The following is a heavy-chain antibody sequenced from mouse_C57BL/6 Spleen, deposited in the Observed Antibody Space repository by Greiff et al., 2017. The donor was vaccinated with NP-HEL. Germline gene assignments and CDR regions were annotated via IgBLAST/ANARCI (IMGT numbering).Heavy chain of an antibody. Sequence: QVQLQQSGAELVRPGASVTLSCKASGYTFTDYEMHWVKQTPVHGLEWIGAIDPETGGTAYNQKFKGKAILTADKSSSTAYMELRSLTSEDSAFYYCTRCDGYYVENAMDYWGQGTSVTVSS. CDR1: GYTFTDYE. CDR2: IDPETGGT. CDR3: TRCDGYYVENAMDY. V-gene: IGHV1-15*01. D-gene: IGHD2-3*01. J-gene: IGHJ4*01.